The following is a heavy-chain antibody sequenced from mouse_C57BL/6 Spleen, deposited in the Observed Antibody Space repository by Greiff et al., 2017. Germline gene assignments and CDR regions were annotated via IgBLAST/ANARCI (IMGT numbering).Heavy chain of an antibody. CDR3: AGSITTVVPAY. Sequence: VQLQQPGAELVMPGASVKLSCKASGYTFTSYWMHWVKQRPGPGLEWIGEIDPSDSYTNYNQKFKGKATVTVDKSSSTAYMQLSSLTSEDSAVYYCAGSITTVVPAYWGQGTLVTVSA. CDR2: IDPSDSYT. J-gene: IGHJ3*01. V-gene: IGHV1-69*01. CDR1: GYTFTSYW. D-gene: IGHD1-1*01.